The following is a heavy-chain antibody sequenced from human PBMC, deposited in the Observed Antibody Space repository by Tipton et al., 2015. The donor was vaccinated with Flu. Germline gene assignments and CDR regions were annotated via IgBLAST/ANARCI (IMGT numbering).Heavy chain of an antibody. D-gene: IGHD5-24*01. CDR3: ARELPEMATIVFDY. CDR1: GGSISSYY. Sequence: TLSLTCTVSGGSISSYYWSWIRQPAGKGLEWIGRIYTSGSTNYNPSLKRRVTMSVDTSKNQFSLKLSSVTAADTAVYYCARELPEMATIVFDYWGQGTLVTVSS. CDR2: IYTSGST. J-gene: IGHJ4*02. V-gene: IGHV4-4*07.